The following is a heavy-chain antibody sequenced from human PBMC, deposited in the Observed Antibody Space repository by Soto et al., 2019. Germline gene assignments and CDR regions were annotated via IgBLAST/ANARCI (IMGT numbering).Heavy chain of an antibody. CDR3: ARALIEYHYGSGRRDYGMDV. J-gene: IGHJ6*02. CDR1: GGSISSGGYS. V-gene: IGHV4-30-2*01. Sequence: SETLSLTCAVSGGSISSGGYSWSWIRQPPGKGLEWIGYIYHSGSTYYNPSLKSRVTISVDRSKNQFSLKLSSVTAADTAVYYCARALIEYHYGSGRRDYGMDVWGQGTTVTVSS. D-gene: IGHD3-10*01. CDR2: IYHSGST.